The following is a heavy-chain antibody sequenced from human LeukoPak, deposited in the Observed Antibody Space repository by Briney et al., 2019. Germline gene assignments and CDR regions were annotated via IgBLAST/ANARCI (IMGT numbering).Heavy chain of an antibody. D-gene: IGHD5-18*01. J-gene: IGHJ2*01. CDR1: GVSISSYY. CDR3: ARNRDTAMVTSDWYFDL. CDR2: IYYSGST. Sequence: SETLSLTCTASGVSISSYYWSWIRQPPGKGLEWIGYIYYSGSTKYNPSLKSRVTISVDTSKTQFSLKLSSVTAAATAVYYCARNRDTAMVTSDWYFDLWGRRTLVTVSS. V-gene: IGHV4-59*01.